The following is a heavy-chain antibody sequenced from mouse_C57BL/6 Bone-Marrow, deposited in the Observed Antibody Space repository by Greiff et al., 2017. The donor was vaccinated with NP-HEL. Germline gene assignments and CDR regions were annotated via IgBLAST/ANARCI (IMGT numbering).Heavy chain of an antibody. CDR2: IYPGDGDT. CDR3: ARRTPWFAY. V-gene: IGHV1-82*01. CDR1: GYAFSSSW. Sequence: VQLQQSGPELVKPGASVKISCKASGYAFSSSWMNWVKQRPGKGLEWIGRIYPGDGDTNYNGKFKGKATLTADKSSSTAYMQLSSLTSEDSAVYFCARRTPWFAYWGQGTLVTVSA. J-gene: IGHJ3*01.